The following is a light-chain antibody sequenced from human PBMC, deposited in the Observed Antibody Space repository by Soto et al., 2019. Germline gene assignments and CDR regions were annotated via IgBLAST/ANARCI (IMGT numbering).Light chain of an antibody. CDR3: HQRSNWPPWT. Sequence: EIVLTQAPATLFLSPGERATLSCRASQSVSRYLAWYQQKPGQAPRLLIYDASKRATGSPARFSGSGSGTAFTLTISSLDPEDFAVYYCHQRSNWPPWTVGQGTKVAIK. CDR2: DAS. J-gene: IGKJ1*01. V-gene: IGKV3-11*01. CDR1: QSVSRY.